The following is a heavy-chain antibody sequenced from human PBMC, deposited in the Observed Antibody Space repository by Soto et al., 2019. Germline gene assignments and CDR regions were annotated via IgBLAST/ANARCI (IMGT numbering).Heavy chain of an antibody. J-gene: IGHJ4*02. CDR1: GGTFSSYA. CDR2: IIPIFGTA. V-gene: IGHV1-69*13. CDR3: AIGIDYDSSGYYHGYYFDY. D-gene: IGHD3-22*01. Sequence: SVKVSCKASGGTFSSYAISWVRQAPGQGLEWMGGIIPIFGTANYAQKFQGRVTITADESTSTAYMELSSLRSEDTAVYYCAIGIDYDSSGYYHGYYFDYWGQGTLVTVSS.